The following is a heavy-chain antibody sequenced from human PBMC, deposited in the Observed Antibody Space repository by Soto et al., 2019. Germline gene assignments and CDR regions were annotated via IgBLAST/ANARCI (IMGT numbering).Heavy chain of an antibody. CDR1: GGSISSYY. J-gene: IGHJ4*02. V-gene: IGHV4-59*01. D-gene: IGHD1-26*01. CDR3: ARVRIVGATPHFDY. CDR2: IYYSGRT. Sequence: QVQLQESGPGLVKPSETLSLTCTVSGGSISSYYWSWIRQPPGKGLEWIGYIYYSGRTNYNPSLNRRVTXXVXTXXNQFSLKLSSVTAADTAVYYCARVRIVGATPHFDYWGQGTLVTVSS.